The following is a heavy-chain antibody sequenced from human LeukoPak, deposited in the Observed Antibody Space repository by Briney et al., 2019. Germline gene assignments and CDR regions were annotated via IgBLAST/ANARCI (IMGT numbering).Heavy chain of an antibody. CDR2: IFPRDSHT. CDR1: GYSFATYL. J-gene: IGHJ5*02. D-gene: IGHD7-27*01. Sequence: GESLQFSCKCSGYSFATYLIGGVRQLRGEGLEWMGIIFPRDSHTRYSPASQGQVTISADKSSITPFLQGSSLSASDTDRYYCSSPAWATAWGKGTPVTVSS. V-gene: IGHV5-51*01. CDR3: SSPAWATA.